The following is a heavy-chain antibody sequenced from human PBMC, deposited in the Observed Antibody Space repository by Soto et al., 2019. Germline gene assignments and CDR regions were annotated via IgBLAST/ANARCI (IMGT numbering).Heavy chain of an antibody. CDR2: IWYDGSNK. J-gene: IGHJ5*02. CDR3: ARDSGYVYSGILTWFEP. Sequence: PGGSLRLSCAASGFTFSSDGMHWVRQAPGKGLEWVAVIWYDGSNKYYADSVKGRFTISRDNSKNTLYLQMNSLRAEDTAVYYCARDSGYVYSGILTWFEPWGQRTLVTVSA. V-gene: IGHV3-33*01. CDR1: GFTFSSDG. D-gene: IGHD5-12*01.